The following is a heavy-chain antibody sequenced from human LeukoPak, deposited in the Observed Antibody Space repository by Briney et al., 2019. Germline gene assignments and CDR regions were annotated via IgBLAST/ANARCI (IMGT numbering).Heavy chain of an antibody. Sequence: PGGSLRLSCAASGFTFSSYAMSWVRQAPGKGLEWVSAISGSGGSTYYADSVKGRFTISRDNSKNTLYLQMNSLRAEDTAVYYCAMGSVWFGELFPFDYWGQGTLVTVSS. V-gene: IGHV3-23*01. CDR3: AMGSVWFGELFPFDY. J-gene: IGHJ4*02. CDR1: GFTFSSYA. D-gene: IGHD3-10*01. CDR2: ISGSGGST.